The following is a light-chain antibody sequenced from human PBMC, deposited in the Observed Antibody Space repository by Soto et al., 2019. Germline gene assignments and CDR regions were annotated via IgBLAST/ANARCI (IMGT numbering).Light chain of an antibody. CDR1: QSVSSN. V-gene: IGKV3-15*01. CDR3: QQYNDWPPELT. CDR2: GAS. Sequence: EIMMTQSPATLSVSPGERATLSCWASQSVSSNLAWYQQRPGQAPRLLIYGASTRAAGIPARFSGSGSGTDVTLTISVLQSEDSAVYYCQQYNDWPPELTFGGGTEVEIK. J-gene: IGKJ4*01.